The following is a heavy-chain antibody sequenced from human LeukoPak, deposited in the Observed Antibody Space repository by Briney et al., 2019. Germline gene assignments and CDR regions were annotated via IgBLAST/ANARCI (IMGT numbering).Heavy chain of an antibody. CDR1: GFTFSSYG. CDR2: ISYDGSNK. Sequence: GGSLRLSCAASGFTFSSYGMHWVRQAPGKGLEWVAVISYDGSNKYYADSVKGRFTISRDNSKNTLYLQMNSLRAEDTAVYYATTGDYWGQGTLVTVSS. V-gene: IGHV3-30*03. D-gene: IGHD1-14*01. CDR3: TTGDY. J-gene: IGHJ4*02.